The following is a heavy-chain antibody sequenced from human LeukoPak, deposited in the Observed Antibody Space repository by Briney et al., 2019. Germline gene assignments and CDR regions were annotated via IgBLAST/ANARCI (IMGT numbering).Heavy chain of an antibody. CDR1: GCSISSYY. CDR3: ARERAVVDDAFDI. Sequence: PSETLSLTCTVSGCSISSYYWSWIRQPPGKGLEWIGYIYYSGSTNNNPSLKSRVTISVDRSKNHFPLKLSSVTAADTAVYYCARERAVVDDAFDIWGQGTMVTVSS. CDR2: IYYSGST. J-gene: IGHJ3*02. D-gene: IGHD6-19*01. V-gene: IGHV4-59*12.